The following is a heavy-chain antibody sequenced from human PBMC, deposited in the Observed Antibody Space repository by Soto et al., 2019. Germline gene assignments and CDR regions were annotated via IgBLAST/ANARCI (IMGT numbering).Heavy chain of an antibody. V-gene: IGHV1-8*01. Sequence: GASVKVSCKASGYSFTSLDINWVRQTTGQGLEWMGWMEPSSGKTGYAQRFQDRVTMTRDTSINTAYTELRSLTSDDTAFYYCARGVTAGVDYWGQGTLVTVSS. CDR1: GYSFTSLD. CDR3: ARGVTAGVDY. J-gene: IGHJ4*02. CDR2: MEPSSGKT. D-gene: IGHD3-10*01.